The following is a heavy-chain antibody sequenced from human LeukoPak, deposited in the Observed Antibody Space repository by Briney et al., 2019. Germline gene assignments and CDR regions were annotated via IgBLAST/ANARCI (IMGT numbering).Heavy chain of an antibody. J-gene: IGHJ5*02. V-gene: IGHV1-46*01. CDR1: GYTFTSYY. CDR3: ASQQQLVRGWFDP. CDR2: INPSGGST. Sequence: ASVKVSCKASGYTFTSYYMHWVRQAPGQGLEWMGIINPSGGSTSYAQKFQGRVTMTRDTSTSTAYMELSSLRSEDTAVYYCASQQQLVRGWFDPWGQGTLVTVSS. D-gene: IGHD6-13*01.